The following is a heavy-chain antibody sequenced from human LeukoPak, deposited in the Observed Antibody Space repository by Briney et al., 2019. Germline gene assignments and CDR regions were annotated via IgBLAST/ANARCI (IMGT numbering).Heavy chain of an antibody. D-gene: IGHD3-22*01. CDR2: IYYSGST. CDR1: GGSISNCY. Sequence: PSEALSLTCTVSGGSISNCYWSWVRQPPGKGLEWIGYIYYSGSTNYNPSLKSRVTISVDTSKNQFSLKLSSVTAADTAVYYCARVFSTNYYDNRGWFDPWGQGTLVTVSS. V-gene: IGHV4-59*01. J-gene: IGHJ5*02. CDR3: ARVFSTNYYDNRGWFDP.